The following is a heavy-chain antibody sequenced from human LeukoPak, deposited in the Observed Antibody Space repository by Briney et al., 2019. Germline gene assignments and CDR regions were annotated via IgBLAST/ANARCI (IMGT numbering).Heavy chain of an antibody. CDR2: ISGSGGST. Sequence: GGSLRLSCAASGFTFSSYSMNWVRQAPGKGLEWVSAISGSGGSTYYADSVKGRFTISRDNSENTLYLQMNSLRAEDTAVYYCAKDVPRDSSSWYNYWGQGTLVTVSS. CDR3: AKDVPRDSSSWYNY. CDR1: GFTFSSYS. V-gene: IGHV3-23*01. D-gene: IGHD6-13*01. J-gene: IGHJ4*02.